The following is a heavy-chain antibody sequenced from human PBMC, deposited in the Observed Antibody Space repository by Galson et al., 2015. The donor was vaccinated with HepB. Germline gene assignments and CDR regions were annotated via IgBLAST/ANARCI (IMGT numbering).Heavy chain of an antibody. V-gene: IGHV1-8*01. D-gene: IGHD3-10*02. CDR1: RYTFTSYE. CDR2: MNPNSGDT. CDR3: ARVMSGARPYYMAV. Sequence: SVKVSCKASRYTFTSYEINWVRQATGQGLEWMGWMNPNSGDTASAQKFQGRVTMTRNTSISTAYMELSSLRSEDTAVYYCARVMSGARPYYMAVWGKGTTVTVSS. J-gene: IGHJ6*03.